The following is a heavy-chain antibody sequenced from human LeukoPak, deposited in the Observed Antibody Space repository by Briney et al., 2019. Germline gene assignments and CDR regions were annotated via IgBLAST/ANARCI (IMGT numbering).Heavy chain of an antibody. D-gene: IGHD1-14*01. J-gene: IGHJ4*02. CDR1: GVTFRSSW. V-gene: IGHV3-7*01. Sequence: PGGSLRLSCAASGVTFRSSWMTWVRQAPGKGLEWVANIKPDGSAKNYVGFVQGRFTISRDNTKNSVYLQMSSLRVEDTAVYFCARDVAYNAFDYWGQGTLVTVSS. CDR3: ARDVAYNAFDY. CDR2: IKPDGSAK.